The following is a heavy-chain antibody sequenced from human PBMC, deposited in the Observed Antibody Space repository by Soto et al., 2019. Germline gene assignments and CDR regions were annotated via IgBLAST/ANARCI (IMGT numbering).Heavy chain of an antibody. CDR1: GGSISSSSYY. V-gene: IGHV4-39*01. D-gene: IGHD2-2*03. CDR2: IYYSGST. J-gene: IGHJ4*02. CDR3: ARHFPFLDIVVVPAAMPVLFDY. Sequence: KPSETLSLTCTVSGGSISSSSYYWGWIRQPPGKGLEWIGSIYYSGSTYYNPSLKSRVTISVDTSKNQFSLKLSSVTAADTAVYYCARHFPFLDIVVVPAAMPVLFDYWGQGTLVTVSS.